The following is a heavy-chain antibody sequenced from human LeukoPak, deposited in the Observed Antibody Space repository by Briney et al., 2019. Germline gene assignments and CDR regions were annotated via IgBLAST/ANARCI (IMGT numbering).Heavy chain of an antibody. D-gene: IGHD3-9*01. CDR1: GYTFTSYY. Sequence: ASVKVSCKASGYTFTSYYMHWVRQAPGQGLEWMGRIIPILGIANYAQKFQGRVTITADKSTSTAYMELSSLRSEDTAVYYCAREAELRYFDWLSPPSYFDYWGQGTLVTVSS. CDR3: AREAELRYFDWLSPPSYFDY. V-gene: IGHV1-69*04. J-gene: IGHJ4*02. CDR2: IIPILGIA.